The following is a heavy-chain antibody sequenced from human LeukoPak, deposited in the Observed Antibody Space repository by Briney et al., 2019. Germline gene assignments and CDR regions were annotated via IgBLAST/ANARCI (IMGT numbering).Heavy chain of an antibody. Sequence: PGGSLRLSCAASRFTFSSCWMHWVRQAPGKGLVWVSRIDTDGSNTTYADSVKGRFTISRDNSKNSLYLQMNSLRAEDTAIYYCARDRVPAPSPNSDWSAGGERTRVSVSS. CDR3: ARDRVPAPSPNSDWSA. CDR1: RFTFSSCW. CDR2: IDTDGSNT. D-gene: IGHD3-9*01. V-gene: IGHV3-74*01. J-gene: IGHJ1*01.